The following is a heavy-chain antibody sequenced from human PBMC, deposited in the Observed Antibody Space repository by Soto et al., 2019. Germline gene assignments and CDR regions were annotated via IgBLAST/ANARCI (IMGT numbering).Heavy chain of an antibody. CDR3: GREVPAAEGGGFDY. Sequence: PSETLSLTCTVSGGSISSGDYYWSWICQTPGKGLEWIGYIDNSGSTYYNPSFKSRLTISIDTSRNQFSLKLTSVTAADTAVYYCGREVPAAEGGGFDYWGQGIPVTVSS. J-gene: IGHJ4*02. V-gene: IGHV4-30-4*01. D-gene: IGHD2-2*01. CDR1: GGSISSGDYY. CDR2: IDNSGST.